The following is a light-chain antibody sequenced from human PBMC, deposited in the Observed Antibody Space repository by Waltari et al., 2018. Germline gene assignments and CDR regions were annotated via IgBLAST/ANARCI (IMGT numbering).Light chain of an antibody. CDR1: SSDIGGYNY. Sequence: QSALTQPASVSGPPGQSITISCLGTSSDIGGYNYVSWYQQHPGKAPTVMIYDVTKRPSGVSNRFSGSKAGSRASLTISGLQAEDEADYYCSSYTSSNTWVFGGGTKLTVL. CDR2: DVT. CDR3: SSYTSSNTWV. V-gene: IGLV2-14*01. J-gene: IGLJ3*02.